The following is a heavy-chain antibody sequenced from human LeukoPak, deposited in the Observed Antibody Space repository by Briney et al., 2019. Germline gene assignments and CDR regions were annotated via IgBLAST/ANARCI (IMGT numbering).Heavy chain of an antibody. CDR2: ISGTGVTT. Sequence: GGSLRLSCAASGFIFNNYDMSWVRQAPGKGLEWVSSISGTGVTTYYADSVKGRFTISRDNSKNTLYLQMSSLSAEDTALYYCAKDQRFGDLDDYRGQGTLVTVSS. J-gene: IGHJ4*02. D-gene: IGHD3-10*01. CDR1: GFIFNNYD. V-gene: IGHV3-23*01. CDR3: AKDQRFGDLDDY.